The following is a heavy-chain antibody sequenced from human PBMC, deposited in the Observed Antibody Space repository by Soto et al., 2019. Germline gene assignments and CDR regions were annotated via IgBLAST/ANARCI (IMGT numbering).Heavy chain of an antibody. CDR1: GFTFRSYA. J-gene: IGHJ4*02. CDR2: ISGSGGST. V-gene: IGHV3-23*01. Sequence: LRLSCAASGFTFRSYAVSWVRQAPGKGLEWVSGISGSGGSTSYADSVKGRFTISRDNSKNTLYLQMNSLRAEDTAVYYCAKPRDILTGWGQGTLVTVSS. D-gene: IGHD3-9*01. CDR3: AKPRDILTG.